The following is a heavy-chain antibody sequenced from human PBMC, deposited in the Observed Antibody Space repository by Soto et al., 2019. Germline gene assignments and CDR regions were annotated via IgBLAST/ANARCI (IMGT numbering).Heavy chain of an antibody. CDR1: GGSISSYY. CDR3: GRREGRY. J-gene: IGHJ4*02. V-gene: IGHV4-59*08. Sequence: SETLSLTCTVSGGSISSYYWSWIRQPPGKGLEWIGYIYYSGSTNYTPSLKSRVTISVDTSKNQFSLKLSSVTAADTAVYYCGRREGRYWGQGTLVTASS. D-gene: IGHD3-10*01. CDR2: IYYSGST.